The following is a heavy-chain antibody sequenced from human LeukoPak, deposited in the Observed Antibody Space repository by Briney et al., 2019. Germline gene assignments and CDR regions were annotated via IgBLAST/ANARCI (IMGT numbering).Heavy chain of an antibody. Sequence: SETLSLTCAVYGGSFSGYYWSWIRQPPGKGLEWIGEINHSGSTNYNPSLKSRVTISVDTSKNQFSLKLNSVTAADTAVYYCAREIVGATLNYYYYMDVWGKGTTVTVSS. CDR2: INHSGST. D-gene: IGHD1-26*01. CDR3: AREIVGATLNYYYYMDV. CDR1: GGSFSGYY. V-gene: IGHV4-34*01. J-gene: IGHJ6*03.